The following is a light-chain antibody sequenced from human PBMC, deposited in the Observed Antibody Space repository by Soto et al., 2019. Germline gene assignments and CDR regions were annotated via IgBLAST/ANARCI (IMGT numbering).Light chain of an antibody. J-gene: IGKJ1*01. CDR2: GAS. CDR1: RMVTRNS. CDR3: QQYGGSPPT. V-gene: IGKV3-20*01. Sequence: EIVLTQSPGTLSLSPGERAPPSCGAVRMVTRNSLAWYQRKPGQAPRLLIYGASSRATDIPNRFSGSGSGTDFTLTITRLEPEDFAVYFCQQYGGSPPTFGQGTKVEIK.